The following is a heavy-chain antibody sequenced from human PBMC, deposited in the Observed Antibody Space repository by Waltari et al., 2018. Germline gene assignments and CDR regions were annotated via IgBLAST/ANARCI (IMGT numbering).Heavy chain of an antibody. CDR1: GGSISGSF. CDR3: ARSYYDYWSGYPFDR. V-gene: IGHV4-59*01. CDR2: IYNSGST. Sequence: QVQLQESGPGLVKPSETLSLTCTVSGGSISGSFWTWLRQPPGKGLEWIGHIYNSGSTTYNPALNNRVTISEDTSNNQFSLRLSSVTAADTAVYFCARSYYDYWSGYPFDRWGQGTLVTVSS. J-gene: IGHJ4*02. D-gene: IGHD3-3*01.